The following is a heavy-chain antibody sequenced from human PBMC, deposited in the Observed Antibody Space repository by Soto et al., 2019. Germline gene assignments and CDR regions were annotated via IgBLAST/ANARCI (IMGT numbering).Heavy chain of an antibody. V-gene: IGHV4-31*03. CDR3: GGHSASWQWFDY. Sequence: QVQLQESGPGLVKPSQTLSLTCSVSGGSISSGGYYWSWIRQHPEKGLEWIGYIYYSGSTNYNPSLTRRVIISVDTSSNRFSLALRSVTAADTAIYYCGGHSASWQWFDYWGQGTLVTVSS. J-gene: IGHJ5*01. D-gene: IGHD1-26*01. CDR2: IYYSGST. CDR1: GGSISSGGYY.